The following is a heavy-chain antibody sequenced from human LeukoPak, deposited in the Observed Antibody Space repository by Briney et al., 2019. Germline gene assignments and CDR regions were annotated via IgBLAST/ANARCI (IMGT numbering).Heavy chain of an antibody. CDR3: ARDGGSDSYGSYYFDY. D-gene: IGHD5-18*01. CDR1: GGSISSGGYY. J-gene: IGHJ4*02. V-gene: IGHV4-31*03. Sequence: SETLSLTCTVSGGSISSGGYYWSWIRQHPGKGLEWIGYIYYSGSTYYNPFLKSRVIISVDTSKNQFSLKLSSVTAADTAVYYCARDGGSDSYGSYYFDYWGQGTLVTVSS. CDR2: IYYSGST.